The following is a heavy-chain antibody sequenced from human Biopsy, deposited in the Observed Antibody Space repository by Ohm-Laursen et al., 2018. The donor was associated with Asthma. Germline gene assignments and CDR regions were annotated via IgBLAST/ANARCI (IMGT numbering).Heavy chain of an antibody. D-gene: IGHD3-3*01. CDR3: ASQSSGPDFWSGYYYFDY. J-gene: IGHJ4*02. CDR1: GFNFSYYS. V-gene: IGHV3-30*03. CDR2: ISYDGSNK. Sequence: SLRLSCAASGFNFSYYSMIWVRQAPGTGLEWVAVISYDGSNKYYADSVKGRFTISRDNSKNTLYLQMNSLRAEDTAVYYCASQSSGPDFWSGYYYFDYWGQGTLVTVSS.